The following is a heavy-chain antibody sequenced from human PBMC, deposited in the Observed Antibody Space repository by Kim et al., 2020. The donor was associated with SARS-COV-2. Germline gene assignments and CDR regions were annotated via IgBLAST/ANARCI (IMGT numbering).Heavy chain of an antibody. J-gene: IGHJ6*02. Sequence: VGSLRLSCAASGFTFSYFWMSWVRQAPGKGLEWMANINQDGSEKHYVDSVKGRFTISRDNAKKSLYLQLNSRRADDTAVYYCAVLVASGPLYYYNAMDVWGQGTTVPVSS. CDR1: GFTFSYFW. CDR2: INQDGSEK. D-gene: IGHD6-13*01. CDR3: AVLVASGPLYYYNAMDV. V-gene: IGHV3-7*01.